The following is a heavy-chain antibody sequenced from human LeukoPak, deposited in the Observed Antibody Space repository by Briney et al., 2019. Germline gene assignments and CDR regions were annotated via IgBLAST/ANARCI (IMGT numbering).Heavy chain of an antibody. J-gene: IGHJ4*02. CDR1: GGSISSYY. D-gene: IGHD3-3*01. CDR2: IYYSGST. V-gene: IGHV4-59*12. Sequence: SETLSLTCTVSGGSISSYYWSWIRQPPGKGLEWIGYIYYSGSTNYNPSLKSRVTISVDTSKNQFSLKLSSVTAADTAVYYCARTPAYYDFWSGYYSGWGQGTLVTVSS. CDR3: ARTPAYYDFWSGYYSG.